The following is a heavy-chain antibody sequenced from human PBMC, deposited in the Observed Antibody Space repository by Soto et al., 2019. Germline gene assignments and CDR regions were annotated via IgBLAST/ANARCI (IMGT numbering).Heavy chain of an antibody. CDR2: IYYSGST. V-gene: IGHV4-30-4*01. Sequence: SETLSLTCTVSGGSISSGDYYWSWIRQPPGKGLEWIGYIYYSGSTYYNPSLKSRVTISVDTSKNQFSLKLSSVTAADTAVYYCARVAAPEGAYGMDFWGPGTTVTVSS. D-gene: IGHD6-13*01. CDR3: ARVAAPEGAYGMDF. J-gene: IGHJ6*02. CDR1: GGSISSGDYY.